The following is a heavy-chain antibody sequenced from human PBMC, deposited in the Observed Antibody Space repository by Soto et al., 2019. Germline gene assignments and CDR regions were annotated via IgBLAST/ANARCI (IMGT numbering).Heavy chain of an antibody. CDR3: ARGYVGNHILS. CDR1: GASISTGGSY. J-gene: IGHJ5*02. CDR2: IYYSGST. D-gene: IGHD3-10*02. Sequence: PSETLSLTCTFAGASISTGGSYWSWIRQHPGRGLEWIGYIYYSGSTYYNPSLKSRVTISVDTSKNQFSLKLSSVTAADTAVYYRARGYVGNHILSWGQGTPVTVSS. V-gene: IGHV4-31*03.